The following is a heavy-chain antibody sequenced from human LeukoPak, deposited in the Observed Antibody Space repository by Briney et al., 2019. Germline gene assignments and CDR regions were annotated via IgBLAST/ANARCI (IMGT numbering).Heavy chain of an antibody. CDR3: VRRRGSGSDPTNFYY. V-gene: IGHV5-51*01. CDR2: IYPGDPNT. CDR1: GYIFTTYW. D-gene: IGHD3-10*01. J-gene: IGHJ4*02. Sequence: GEPLKISCKGSGYIFTTYWIAWVRQMPGKGLEWMGIIYPGDPNTTYSPSLQGQVTIQAAKSISTAYLQWISLQASDTAMYYCVRRRGSGSDPTNFYYCGEGTLVTVSS.